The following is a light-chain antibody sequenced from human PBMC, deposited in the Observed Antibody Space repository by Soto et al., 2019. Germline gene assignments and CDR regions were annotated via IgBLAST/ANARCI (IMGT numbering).Light chain of an antibody. Sequence: EIIMKQSPVTLSVSPGERATLSCRASQSVSSNLAWYQQKPGQAPSLLIYGAFTRATGIPARFSGTGSGTEFTLTISSLQPDDFATYYCQHYNSYSEAFGQGTKVDIK. V-gene: IGKV3-15*01. J-gene: IGKJ1*01. CDR1: QSVSSN. CDR2: GAF. CDR3: QHYNSYSEA.